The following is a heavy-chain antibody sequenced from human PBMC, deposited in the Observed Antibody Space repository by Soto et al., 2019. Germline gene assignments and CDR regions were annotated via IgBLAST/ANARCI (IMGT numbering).Heavy chain of an antibody. CDR2: FDTEDGET. CDR3: AAGGTRWLHSPFDY. J-gene: IGHJ4*02. D-gene: IGHD1-1*01. V-gene: IGHV1-24*01. CDR1: GHTLRELS. Sequence: QVQLVQSGAEVKKPGASVKVTCKVSGHTLRELSMHWVRQAPGKGLEWMGGFDTEDGETISAQELQGRVTMTEDTYTDSSYLELSSLRAEDTAVYYCAAGGTRWLHSPFDYWGQGTLVTISS.